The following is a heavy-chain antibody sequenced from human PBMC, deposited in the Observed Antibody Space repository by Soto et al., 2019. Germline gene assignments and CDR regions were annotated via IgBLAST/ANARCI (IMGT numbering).Heavy chain of an antibody. CDR1: GFTLSTYA. J-gene: IGHJ4*02. CDR3: GRRQYSTSWHFDY. Sequence: EVQLVESGGDLVQPGGSLRLSCTASGFTLSTYAMNWVRQAPGKGLEWVSYISGSSSTIYYADSVRGRFTISRDNAKNSLYLQMNSLRAEDTAVYYCGRRQYSTSWHFDYWGQGTLVTVSS. CDR2: ISGSSSTI. V-gene: IGHV3-48*01. D-gene: IGHD6-13*01.